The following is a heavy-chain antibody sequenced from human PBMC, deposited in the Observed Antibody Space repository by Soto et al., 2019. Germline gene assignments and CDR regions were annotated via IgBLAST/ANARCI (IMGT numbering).Heavy chain of an antibody. CDR3: ALALRPTTRLDY. CDR2: IFNSGTT. D-gene: IGHD3-3*02. CDR1: GASTVSHYH. V-gene: IGHV4-31*02. J-gene: IGHJ4*02. Sequence: PSETLSLTCSVSGASTVSHYHWTWIRQPPGKGLEWMGYIFNSGTTFYNPSLTSRLSISMDTSGNHFSLELRSVTAADSAVYYCALALRPTTRLDYWGQGTLVAVSS.